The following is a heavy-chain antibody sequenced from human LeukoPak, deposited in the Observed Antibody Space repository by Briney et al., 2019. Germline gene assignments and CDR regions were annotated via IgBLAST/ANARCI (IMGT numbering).Heavy chain of an antibody. D-gene: IGHD3-16*01. V-gene: IGHV3-7*01. CDR1: GFTFSSHW. CDR3: ARDWGWTTFDS. Sequence: GGSLRLSCAASGFTFSSHWMTWVRQAPGKGLEFVANLNQDGNVWNYVDSVRGRFTISRDNAKNSVHLQLNSLRVEDTAVYYCARDWGWTTFDSWGQGTLVAVSP. J-gene: IGHJ4*02. CDR2: LNQDGNVW.